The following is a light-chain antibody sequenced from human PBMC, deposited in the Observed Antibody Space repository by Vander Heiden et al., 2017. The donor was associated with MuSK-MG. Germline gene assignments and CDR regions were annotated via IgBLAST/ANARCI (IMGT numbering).Light chain of an antibody. V-gene: IGKV1-5*03. CDR3: QQYGSYSPYT. CDR2: KAS. J-gene: IGKJ2*01. Sequence: DIQMTQSPSTLSASVGDRVTITCRASQSISTWLAWYQQKPGRAPKLLIYKASSLERGVPSRFSGSGCGTEFTLTISSLQPDDFASYYCQQYGSYSPYTFGQGTKLEIK. CDR1: QSISTW.